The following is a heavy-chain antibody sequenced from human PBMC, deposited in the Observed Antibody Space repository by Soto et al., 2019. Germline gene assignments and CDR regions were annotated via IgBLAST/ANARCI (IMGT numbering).Heavy chain of an antibody. J-gene: IGHJ5*02. CDR1: GVTFSSYA. D-gene: IGHD1-26*01. Sequence: PXGSLRLSCSASGVTFSSYAMSWVRQAPGKGLEWVSAISGSGGSTYYADSVKGRFTISRDNSKNTLYLQMSSLRAEDTAVYYCAKDRWELTWFDPSGQGTLVTVSS. CDR2: ISGSGGST. CDR3: AKDRWELTWFDP. V-gene: IGHV3-23*01.